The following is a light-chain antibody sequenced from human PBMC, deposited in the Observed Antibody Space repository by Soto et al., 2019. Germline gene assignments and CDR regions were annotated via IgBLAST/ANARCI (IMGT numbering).Light chain of an antibody. V-gene: IGKV1-39*01. CDR3: QQSYSTPIT. Sequence: DIQITQSPSSLSASVGDRVTITCRASQSITNYLNWYQQKPGKAPKLLIHAASSLQSGVPSRFSGSGSGTDFTLTISSLQPEDFATYYCQQSYSTPITFGQGTRLEI. CDR2: AAS. J-gene: IGKJ5*01. CDR1: QSITNY.